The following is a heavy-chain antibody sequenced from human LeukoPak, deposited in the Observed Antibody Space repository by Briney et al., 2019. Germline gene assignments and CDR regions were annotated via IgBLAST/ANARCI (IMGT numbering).Heavy chain of an antibody. J-gene: IGHJ4*02. Sequence: GGSLRLSCAPSGFTFSDYFMTWIRQAPGKGLEWVSYISTSGSTIFYADSVQGRFTISRDNAKNSLYLQMNSLRAEDTAVYYCARAIGSGYVWFDYWGQGTLVTVSS. CDR3: ARAIGSGYVWFDY. V-gene: IGHV3-11*01. D-gene: IGHD5-12*01. CDR2: ISTSGSTI. CDR1: GFTFSDYF.